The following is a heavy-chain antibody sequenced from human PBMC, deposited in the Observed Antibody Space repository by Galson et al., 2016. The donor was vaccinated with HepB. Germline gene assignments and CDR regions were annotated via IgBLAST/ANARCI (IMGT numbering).Heavy chain of an antibody. J-gene: IGHJ5*02. CDR1: GLTLSSYA. D-gene: IGHD4-17*01. Sequence: SLRLSCAASGLTLSSYAVTWVRQAPGKGLEWVSTISGSGNSILYGDSVKGRFTISRDNSKNIVYLQMNSLRAEDTALYYCAKDPNGDYIGAYGSWGQGTLVTVSS. CDR3: AKDPNGDYIGAYGS. V-gene: IGHV3-23*01. CDR2: ISGSGNSI.